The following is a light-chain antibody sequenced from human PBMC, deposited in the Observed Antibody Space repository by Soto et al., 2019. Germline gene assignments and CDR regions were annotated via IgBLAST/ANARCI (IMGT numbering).Light chain of an antibody. CDR1: SSNIGRNY. J-gene: IGLJ3*02. V-gene: IGLV1-47*01. CDR2: KND. Sequence: QAVVSQPPSASGTPGQRVTISCSGSSSNIGRNYVYWYQQFPGTAPKLLTFKNDQRPSGVPDRFSGSKSGTSASLAISGLRAEDEADYYWATWDASLSGWVFGGGTQLTVL. CDR3: ATWDASLSGWV.